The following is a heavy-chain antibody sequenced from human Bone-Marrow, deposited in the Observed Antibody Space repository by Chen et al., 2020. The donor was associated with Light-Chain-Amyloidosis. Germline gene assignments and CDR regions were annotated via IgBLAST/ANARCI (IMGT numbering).Heavy chain of an antibody. CDR1: GFTFSSYW. CDR2: IKQDGSEK. CDR3: ARVERGYYFDY. D-gene: IGHD3-16*01. J-gene: IGHJ4*02. Sequence: EVQLVESGGGLVQPGGSLRLSCAASGFTFSSYWMSWVRQAPGKGLEWVANIKQDGSEKCDVDSVKGRFTISRDNAKNPLYLQMNSLRAEDTAVYYCARVERGYYFDYWGQGTLVTVSS. V-gene: IGHV3-7*01.